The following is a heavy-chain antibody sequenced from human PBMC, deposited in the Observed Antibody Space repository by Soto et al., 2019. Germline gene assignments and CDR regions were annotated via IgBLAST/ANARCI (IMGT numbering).Heavy chain of an antibody. CDR3: ARGRYCLTGRCFPNWFDS. CDR2: IYKSTTT. Sequence: PSGTLSLTCSVSGDSISTVDYFWAWLRQPPGQALEYIGYIYKSTTTYYNPSFESRVAISLDTSKSQFSLTVTSVTAADTAVYFCARGRYCLTGRCFPNWFDSWGQGTLVTVS. D-gene: IGHD2-15*01. J-gene: IGHJ5*01. V-gene: IGHV4-30-4*01. CDR1: GDSISTVDYF.